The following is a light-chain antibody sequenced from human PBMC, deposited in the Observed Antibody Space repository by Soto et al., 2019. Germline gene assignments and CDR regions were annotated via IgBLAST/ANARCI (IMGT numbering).Light chain of an antibody. CDR2: YDD. J-gene: IGLJ2*01. CDR3: AAWDDSLNGVV. V-gene: IGLV1-36*01. Sequence: QSVLTQPPSVSGAPRQRVTISCSGSSSNIGDNDVNWYQQLPGKAPKLLIYYDDLLPSGGSDRFSGSKSGTSASLAISWLQSEDEADYYCAAWDDSLNGVVFGGGTKLTVL. CDR1: SSNIGDND.